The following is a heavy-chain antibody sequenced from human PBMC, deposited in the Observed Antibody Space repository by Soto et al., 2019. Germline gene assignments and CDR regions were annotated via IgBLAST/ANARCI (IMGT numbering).Heavy chain of an antibody. Sequence: WASVKVSCKASGGTFSSYAISWVRQAPGQGLEWMGGIIPIFGTANYAQKFQGRVTITADESTSTAYMELSSLRSEDTAVYYCARDGYCSGGSCYSGGYWGQGTLVTVSS. V-gene: IGHV1-69*13. J-gene: IGHJ4*02. CDR2: IIPIFGTA. D-gene: IGHD2-15*01. CDR1: GGTFSSYA. CDR3: ARDGYCSGGSCYSGGY.